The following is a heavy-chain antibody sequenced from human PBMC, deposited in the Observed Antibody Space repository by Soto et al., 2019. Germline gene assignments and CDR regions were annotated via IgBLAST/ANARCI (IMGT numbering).Heavy chain of an antibody. Sequence: VGSLRLSCAASGFSVSSSYMIWVRQAPGKGLEWVSVIYSGGSTYYADSVKGRFTISRDNPKNTLFLQMNSLRAEDTAIYYCARKMTMVTTSFDHWGQGTLVTVSS. CDR2: IYSGGST. CDR3: ARKMTMVTTSFDH. D-gene: IGHD4-17*01. V-gene: IGHV3-53*01. J-gene: IGHJ4*02. CDR1: GFSVSSSY.